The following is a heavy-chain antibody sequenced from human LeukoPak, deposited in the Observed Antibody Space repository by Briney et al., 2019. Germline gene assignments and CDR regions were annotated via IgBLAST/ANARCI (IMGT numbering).Heavy chain of an antibody. CDR3: ARHVGPTVVKRRAYYYGMDV. CDR1: GGSISSYY. J-gene: IGHJ6*02. D-gene: IGHD4-23*01. V-gene: IGHV4-59*08. CDR2: IYYSGST. Sequence: SETLSLTCTVSGGSISSYYWSWIRQPPGKGLEWIGYIYYSGSTNYNPSLKSRVTISVDTSKNQFSLKLSSVTAADTAVYYCARHVGPTVVKRRAYYYGMDVWGQGTTVTVSS.